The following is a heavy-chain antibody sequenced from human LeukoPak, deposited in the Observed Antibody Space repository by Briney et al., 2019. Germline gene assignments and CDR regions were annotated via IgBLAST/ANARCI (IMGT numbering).Heavy chain of an antibody. D-gene: IGHD7-27*01. CDR1: GYTLTSYY. CDR2: INPNGGST. J-gene: IGHJ4*02. CDR3: ARDPEANWAFFDY. Sequence: ASVKVSCKAFGYTLTSYYIHWVRQAPGQGLEWMGVINPNGGSTTYALKFQGTVTMTRDTSTSTVYMDLSSLRSEDTAVYYCARDPEANWAFFDYWGQGTLVTVSS. V-gene: IGHV1-46*01.